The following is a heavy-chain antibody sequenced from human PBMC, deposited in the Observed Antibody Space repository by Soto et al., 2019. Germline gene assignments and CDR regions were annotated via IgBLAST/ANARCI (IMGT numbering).Heavy chain of an antibody. CDR3: ARDPYYYDSSGYMSRGGMDV. V-gene: IGHV4-31*03. J-gene: IGHJ6*02. CDR1: GGSIISGGYY. Sequence: SETLSLTCTVSGGSIISGGYYLVCMGQHPGKGLEWIGYIYYSGSTYYNPSLKSRVTISVDTSKNQFSLKLSSVTAADTAVCYCARDPYYYDSSGYMSRGGMDVWGQGTTVTVSS. D-gene: IGHD3-22*01. CDR2: IYYSGST.